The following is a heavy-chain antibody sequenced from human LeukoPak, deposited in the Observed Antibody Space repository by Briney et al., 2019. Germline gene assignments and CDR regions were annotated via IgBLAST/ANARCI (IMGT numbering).Heavy chain of an antibody. CDR1: GGTFSSYA. CDR2: IIPIFGTA. CDR3: ARYPKRRGYSGYVKYFQH. Sequence: GASVKVSCKASGGTFSSYAISWVRQAPGQGLEWMGGIIPIFGTANYAQKFQGRVTITTDESTSTAYMELSSLRSEDTAVYYCARYPKRRGYSGYVKYFQHWGQGTLVTVSS. D-gene: IGHD5-12*01. J-gene: IGHJ1*01. V-gene: IGHV1-69*05.